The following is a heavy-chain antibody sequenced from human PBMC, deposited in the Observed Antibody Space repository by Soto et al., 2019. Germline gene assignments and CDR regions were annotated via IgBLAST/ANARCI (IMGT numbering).Heavy chain of an antibody. V-gene: IGHV4-59*01. Sequence: SETLSLTCTVSGASISSSYWSWIRQPPGKGLEWIGYIFHSGTTNYNPSLKSRVTISVDTSKNQFSLNLTSVTAADTAVYYCAREMDTAVVFDYWGQGALVTVSS. D-gene: IGHD5-18*01. J-gene: IGHJ4*02. CDR1: GASISSSY. CDR2: IFHSGTT. CDR3: AREMDTAVVFDY.